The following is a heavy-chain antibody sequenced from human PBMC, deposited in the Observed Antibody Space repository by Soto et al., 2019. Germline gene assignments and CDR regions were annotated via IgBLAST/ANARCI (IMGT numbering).Heavy chain of an antibody. Sequence: QVQLVQSGAEVKKPGSSVKVSCKASGDTFSSYTISWVRQAPGQGLEWMGRIISVLGIPNDAQKFQGRLTITADKSTNTDYMELTSLTSEDTAVYYCARDGGTSAFDIWGQGTVVTVAS. J-gene: IGHJ3*02. CDR1: GDTFSSYT. V-gene: IGHV1-69*08. D-gene: IGHD3-16*01. CDR2: IISVLGIP. CDR3: ARDGGTSAFDI.